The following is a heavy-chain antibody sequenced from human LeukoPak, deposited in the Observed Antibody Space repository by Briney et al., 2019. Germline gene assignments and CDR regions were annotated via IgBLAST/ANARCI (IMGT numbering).Heavy chain of an antibody. CDR1: GFTFSSYE. CDR2: ISSSGSTI. Sequence: GGSLRLSCAASGFTFSSYEMNWVRQAPGKGLEWVSYISSSGSTIYYADSVKGRFTISRDNAKNSLYLQMNSLRAEDTAVHYCARGTVVRLDYWGQGTLVTVSS. V-gene: IGHV3-48*03. CDR3: ARGTVVRLDY. J-gene: IGHJ4*02. D-gene: IGHD4-23*01.